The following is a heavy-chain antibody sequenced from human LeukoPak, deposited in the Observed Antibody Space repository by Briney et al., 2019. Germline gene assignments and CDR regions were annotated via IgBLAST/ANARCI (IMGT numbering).Heavy chain of an antibody. CDR3: AREVSDYYDSSGYLDY. V-gene: IGHV4-59*01. Sequence: SETLSLTCTVSGGSISSYYWSWIRQPPGKGLEWIGYIYYSGSTNYNPSLKSRVTISVDTSKNQCSLYLSTVTAADTAVYYCAREVSDYYDSSGYLDYWGQGTLVTVSS. CDR1: GGSISSYY. J-gene: IGHJ4*02. D-gene: IGHD3-22*01. CDR2: IYYSGST.